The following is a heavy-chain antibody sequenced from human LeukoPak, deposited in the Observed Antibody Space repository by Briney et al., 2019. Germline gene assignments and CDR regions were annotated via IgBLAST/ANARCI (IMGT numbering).Heavy chain of an antibody. CDR2: INHSGST. CDR3: ASTFGYDSSGYFGY. V-gene: IGHV4-34*01. J-gene: IGHJ4*02. CDR1: GGSFSGYY. D-gene: IGHD3-22*01. Sequence: SETLSLTCAVYGGSFSGYYWSWIRQPPGKGLEWIGEINHSGSTNYNPSLKSRVTISVDTSKNQFSLKPSSVTAADTAVYYCASTFGYDSSGYFGYWGQGTLVTVSS.